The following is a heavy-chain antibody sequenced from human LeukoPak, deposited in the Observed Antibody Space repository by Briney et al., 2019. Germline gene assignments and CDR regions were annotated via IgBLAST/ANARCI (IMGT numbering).Heavy chain of an antibody. V-gene: IGHV4-38-2*02. CDR1: GYFSTAYY. D-gene: IGHD5-12*01. J-gene: IGHJ3*01. CDR3: ARQVATKGEWAFDV. CDR2: IRPDGHT. Sequence: PSETLSLTCTVSGYFSTAYYWGWIHQPPGKGLEWMASIRPDGHTYTNSSLRHQLTISADMSRSEFSLKLNSLTAADTAVYYCARQVATKGEWAFDVWGQGTVVTVSS.